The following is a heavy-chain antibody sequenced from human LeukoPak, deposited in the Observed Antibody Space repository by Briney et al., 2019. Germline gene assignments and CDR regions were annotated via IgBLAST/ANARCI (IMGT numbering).Heavy chain of an antibody. V-gene: IGHV3-30*02. CDR1: GFTFSSYG. CDR2: IRYDGSNK. Sequence: GGSLRLSCAASGFTFSSYGMHWVRQAPGKGLEWVAFIRYDGSNKYYADSVKGRFTISRDNSKNTLYLQMNSLRAEDTAVYYCAKDPSYSSSYYYYYMDVWGKGTTVTVSS. CDR3: AKDPSYSSSYYYYYMDV. J-gene: IGHJ6*03. D-gene: IGHD6-13*01.